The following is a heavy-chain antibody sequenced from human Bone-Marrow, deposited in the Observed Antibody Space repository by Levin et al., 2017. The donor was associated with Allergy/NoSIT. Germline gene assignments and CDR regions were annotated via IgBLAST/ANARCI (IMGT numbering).Heavy chain of an antibody. CDR1: GFSFDDYY. V-gene: IGHV3-11*01. D-gene: IGHD4-17*01. J-gene: IGHJ4*02. CDR2: ISSSGNSP. CDR3: ARALTHTTVTTFVY. Sequence: GESLKISCAASGFSFDDYYMTWIRQAPGKGPEWVSYISSSGNSPYYADSVKGRFTISRDNAKNSLYLQMNSLRVEDTAVYYCARALTHTTVTTFVYWGQGTRVAVSS.